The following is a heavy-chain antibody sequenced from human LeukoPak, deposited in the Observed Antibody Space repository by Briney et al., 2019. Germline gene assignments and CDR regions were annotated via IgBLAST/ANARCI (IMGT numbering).Heavy chain of an antibody. D-gene: IGHD3-22*01. Sequence: ASVKVSCKASGYTFTSYAMHWVRQAPGQRLEWMGWINAGNGNTKYSQKFQGRVTMTRDTSTSTVYMELSSLRSEDTAVYYCARQVYYYDSSGYPYFDYWGQGTLVTVSS. CDR3: ARQVYYYDSSGYPYFDY. V-gene: IGHV1-3*01. CDR2: INAGNGNT. CDR1: GYTFTSYA. J-gene: IGHJ4*02.